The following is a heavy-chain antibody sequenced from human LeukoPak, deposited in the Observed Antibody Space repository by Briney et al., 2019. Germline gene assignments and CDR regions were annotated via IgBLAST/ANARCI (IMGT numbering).Heavy chain of an antibody. D-gene: IGHD5/OR15-5a*01. Sequence: GMSLRLSCAASGFPFSLYAMHWVRQAPGKGLEWVAVISYDGSEKFYTDSAEGRFTISRDNSNSTLYLHMNSLRDEDTALYYCAGGRIPVSNTGDYWGHGTLVVVSS. J-gene: IGHJ4*01. CDR1: GFPFSLYA. CDR3: AGGRIPVSNTGDY. CDR2: ISYDGSEK. V-gene: IGHV3-30*04.